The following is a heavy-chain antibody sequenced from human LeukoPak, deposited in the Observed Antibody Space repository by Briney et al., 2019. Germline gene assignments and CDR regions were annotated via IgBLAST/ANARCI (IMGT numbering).Heavy chain of an antibody. CDR2: IKQDGSDK. Sequence: AGGSLRLSCAASGFSFSSYWMSWVRQAPGKGLEWVANIKQDGSDKYSVDSVKGRFTISRDNAKNSLYLQMNSLRAEDTAVYYCARVQHFDAFDIWGQGTMVTVSS. CDR1: GFSFSSYW. J-gene: IGHJ3*02. V-gene: IGHV3-7*01. D-gene: IGHD6-13*01. CDR3: ARVQHFDAFDI.